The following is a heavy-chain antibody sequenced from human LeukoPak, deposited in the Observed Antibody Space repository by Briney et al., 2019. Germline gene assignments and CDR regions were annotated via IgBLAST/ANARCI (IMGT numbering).Heavy chain of an antibody. J-gene: IGHJ4*02. V-gene: IGHV3-30*18. D-gene: IGHD2-2*01. CDR2: ISYDVSNK. CDR3: AKVGDCSSTSCYFPDY. Sequence: GGSLRLSCAASGFTFSSYGMHWVRQAPGKGLEWVAVISYDVSNKYYADSVKGRFTISRDNSKNTLYLQMNSLRAEDTAVYYCAKVGDCSSTSCYFPDYWGQGTLVTVSS. CDR1: GFTFSSYG.